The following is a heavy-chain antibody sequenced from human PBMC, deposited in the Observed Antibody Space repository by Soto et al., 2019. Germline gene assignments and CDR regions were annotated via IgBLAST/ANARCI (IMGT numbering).Heavy chain of an antibody. D-gene: IGHD1-26*01. Sequence: GVPMRLSWTAAGLPFNNYGRSWVSKTTGKGLEWVSSISSSSSYRYYTDSVKGRFTISRDNAKNSLYLQMNSLRAEDTALYYCVRLRYSEGTGNFDYWGQGTLVTVSS. J-gene: IGHJ4*02. CDR1: GLPFNNYG. CDR3: VRLRYSEGTGNFDY. V-gene: IGHV3-21*04. CDR2: ISSSSSYR.